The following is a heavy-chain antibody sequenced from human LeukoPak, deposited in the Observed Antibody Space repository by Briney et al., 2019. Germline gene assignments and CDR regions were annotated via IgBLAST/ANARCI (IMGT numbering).Heavy chain of an antibody. CDR2: ISYDGSNE. D-gene: IGHD5-24*01. V-gene: IGHV3-30*18. CDR3: AKEREMATRYYFDY. J-gene: IGHJ4*02. CDR1: GFTLGSYG. Sequence: GGSLRLSCAASGFTLGSYGMHWVRQAPGKGLEWVASISYDGSNEYYGDSVKGRFSVSRDNSKNTLYLHMNSLRAEDTAVYYCAKEREMATRYYFDYWGQGTLVTVSP.